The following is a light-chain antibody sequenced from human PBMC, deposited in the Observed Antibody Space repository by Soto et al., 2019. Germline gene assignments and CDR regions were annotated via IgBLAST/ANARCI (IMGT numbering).Light chain of an antibody. CDR2: GAS. Sequence: EIVMTQSPATLSVSPGERATLSCRASQSVSSNLAWYQQNPGQAPRLLIYGASTRATCTPARFSGSGSGTEFTLTISSLQSEDFAVYYCQQYNNWAPWTFGQGTKVEIK. CDR3: QQYNNWAPWT. J-gene: IGKJ1*01. V-gene: IGKV3-15*01. CDR1: QSVSSN.